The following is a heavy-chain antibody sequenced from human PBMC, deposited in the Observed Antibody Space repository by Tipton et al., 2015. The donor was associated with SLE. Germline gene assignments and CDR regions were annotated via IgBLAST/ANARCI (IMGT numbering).Heavy chain of an antibody. CDR1: GGSISSHY. J-gene: IGHJ4*02. V-gene: IGHV4-59*11. CDR2: IYYSGST. Sequence: TLSLTCTVSGGSISSHYWSWIRQPPGKGLEWIGYIYYSGSTNYNPSLKSRVTISVDTSKNQFSLKLSSVTAADTAVYYCARGRDILTAYYDYWGQGTLVTVSS. D-gene: IGHD3-9*01. CDR3: ARGRDILTAYYDY.